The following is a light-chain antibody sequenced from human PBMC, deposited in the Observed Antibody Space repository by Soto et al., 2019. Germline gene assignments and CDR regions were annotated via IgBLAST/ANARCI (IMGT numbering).Light chain of an antibody. V-gene: IGKV1-39*01. Sequence: DIQMTQSPSTLSASVGDRVTITCRASHIMSSWLAWYQQKPGKAPKLLIYAASTLQSGVPSRFSASGSETDFTLTISSLQPEDFATYYCQQSYTTLFTFGPGTKVDIK. CDR2: AAS. CDR1: HIMSSW. J-gene: IGKJ3*01. CDR3: QQSYTTLFT.